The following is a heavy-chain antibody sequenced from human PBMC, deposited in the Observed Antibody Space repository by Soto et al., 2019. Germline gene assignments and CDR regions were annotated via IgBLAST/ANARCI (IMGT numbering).Heavy chain of an antibody. CDR3: ATEIDSSSWYYFDY. CDR1: GGSISSSSYY. Sequence: SEILSLTCTVSGGSISSSSYYWGWIRQPPGKGLEWIGSIYYSGSTYYNPSLKSRVTISVDTSKNQFSLKLSSVTAADTAVYYCATEIDSSSWYYFDYWGQGTLVTVSS. J-gene: IGHJ4*02. CDR2: IYYSGST. D-gene: IGHD6-13*01. V-gene: IGHV4-39*01.